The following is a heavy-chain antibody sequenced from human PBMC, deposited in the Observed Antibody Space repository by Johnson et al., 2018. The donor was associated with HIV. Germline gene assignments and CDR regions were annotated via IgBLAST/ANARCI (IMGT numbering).Heavy chain of an antibody. CDR2: ISYDGSNK. J-gene: IGHJ3*02. CDR1: GFTFSSYA. V-gene: IGHV3-30*04. Sequence: QVQLVESGGGVVRPGGSLRLSCAASGFTFSSYAMHWVRQAPGKGLEWVAVISYDGSNKYYADSVKGRFTISRDNSKNTLYLQMNSLRAEDTAVYYCASSAFDIWGQGTMVTVSS. CDR3: ASSAFDI.